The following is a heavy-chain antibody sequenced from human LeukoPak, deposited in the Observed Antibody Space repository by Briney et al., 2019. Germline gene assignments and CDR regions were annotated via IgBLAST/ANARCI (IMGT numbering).Heavy chain of an antibody. CDR2: MNPNSGNT. J-gene: IGHJ6*02. CDR3: ASGQYDYVWGSYRYSYYYGMDV. D-gene: IGHD3-16*02. CDR1: GYTFTSYG. Sequence: GASVRVSCKASGYTFTSYGINWVRQASGQGLEWMGWMNPNSGNTGYAQKFQGRVTMTRNTSISTAYMELSSLRSEDTAVYYCASGQYDYVWGSYRYSYYYGMDVWGQGTTVTVSS. V-gene: IGHV1-8*01.